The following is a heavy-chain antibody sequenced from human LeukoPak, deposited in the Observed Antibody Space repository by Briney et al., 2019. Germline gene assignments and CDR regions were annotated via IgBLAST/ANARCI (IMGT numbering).Heavy chain of an antibody. D-gene: IGHD6-6*01. CDR3: ARRGRSSSNFDF. CDR2: IDPTDSYT. Sequence: GESLKISCKGSGYSFTSYWIGWVHQMPGKGLEWMGMIDPTDSYTNYSPSFQGHVTISTDKSISTAYLQWSSLKASDTAIYYCARRGRSSSNFDFWGQGTLVTVSS. V-gene: IGHV5-10-1*01. J-gene: IGHJ4*02. CDR1: GYSFTSYW.